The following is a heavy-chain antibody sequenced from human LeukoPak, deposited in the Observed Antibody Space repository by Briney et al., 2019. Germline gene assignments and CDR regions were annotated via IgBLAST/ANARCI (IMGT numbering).Heavy chain of an antibody. V-gene: IGHV3-7*03. J-gene: IGHJ4*02. CDR3: AREPIRGVFYFDS. CDR2: IKYDASEK. CDR1: GFTFSSYW. D-gene: IGHD3-10*01. Sequence: GGPLRLSCAASGFTFSSYWMSWVRQAPGKGLEWVANIKYDASEKIYVDSVKGRFTISRDNAQNSLYLQMNSLRAEDTAVYYCAREPIRGVFYFDSWGQGTLVTVSS.